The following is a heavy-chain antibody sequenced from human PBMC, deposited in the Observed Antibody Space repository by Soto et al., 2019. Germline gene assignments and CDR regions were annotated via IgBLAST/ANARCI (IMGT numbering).Heavy chain of an antibody. CDR2: IYYSGST. V-gene: IGHV4-39*01. Sequence: SEALSLTCTVSGGSISSSSYYCGWIRRPPGKGLEWIGSIYYSGSTYYNPSLKSRVTISVDTSKNQFSLKLSSVTAADTAVYYSARRGRTAMDWDLDYWGQGTLVTVSS. CDR3: ARRGRTAMDWDLDY. J-gene: IGHJ4*02. D-gene: IGHD5-18*01. CDR1: GGSISSSSYY.